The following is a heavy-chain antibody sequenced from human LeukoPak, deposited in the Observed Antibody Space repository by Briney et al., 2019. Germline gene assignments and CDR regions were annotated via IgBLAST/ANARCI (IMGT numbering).Heavy chain of an antibody. D-gene: IGHD3-10*01. CDR1: GFTFSSYS. J-gene: IGHJ3*02. CDR3: ARDSRVTMVRGVIGRNAFDI. Sequence: GGSLRLSRAASGFTFSSYSMNWVRQAPGKGLEWVSSISSSSSYIYYADSVKGRFTISRDNAKNSLYLQMNSLRAEDTAVYYCARDSRVTMVRGVIGRNAFDIWGQGTMVTVSS. V-gene: IGHV3-21*01. CDR2: ISSSSSYI.